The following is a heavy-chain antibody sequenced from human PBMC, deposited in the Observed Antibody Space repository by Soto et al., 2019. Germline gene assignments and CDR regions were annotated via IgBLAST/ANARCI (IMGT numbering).Heavy chain of an antibody. CDR3: ARVTRDYYDSSGYYRRYYYYGMDV. V-gene: IGHV4-34*01. D-gene: IGHD3-22*01. CDR1: GGSFSGYY. Sequence: TLSLTCAVYGGSFSGYYWSWIRQPPGKGLEWIGEINHSGSTNYNPSLKSRVTISVDTSKNQFSLKLSSVTAADTAVYYCARVTRDYYDSSGYYRRYYYYGMDVWGQGTTVTVSS. CDR2: INHSGST. J-gene: IGHJ6*02.